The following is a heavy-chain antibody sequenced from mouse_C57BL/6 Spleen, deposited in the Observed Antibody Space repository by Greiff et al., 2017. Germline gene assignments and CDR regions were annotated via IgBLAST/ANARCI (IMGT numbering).Heavy chain of an antibody. V-gene: IGHV5-17*01. CDR2: ISSGSSTI. Sequence: EVMLVESGGGLVKPGGSLKLSCAASGFTFSDYGMHWVRQAPEKGLEWVAYISSGSSTIYYADTVKGRFTISRDNAKNTLFLQMTSLRSEDTAMYYCASYYYGNAMDYWGQGTSVTVSS. J-gene: IGHJ4*01. CDR3: ASYYYGNAMDY. CDR1: GFTFSDYG. D-gene: IGHD1-1*01.